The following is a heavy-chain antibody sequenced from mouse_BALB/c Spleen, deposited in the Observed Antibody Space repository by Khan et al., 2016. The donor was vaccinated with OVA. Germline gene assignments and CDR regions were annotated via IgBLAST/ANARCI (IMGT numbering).Heavy chain of an antibody. CDR2: VTYSGNT. V-gene: IGHV3-8*02. Sequence: EVQLQESGPSLVKPSQTLSLTCSVTGDSITSGFWNWIRKFPGNKFEYMGYVTYSGNTYYNPSLKSRISITRDTSKSQYYLQLNSVTTEDTATYFCARSYHSCIMDYWGQGTSVTVSS. CDR1: GDSITSGF. CDR3: ARSYHSCIMDY. D-gene: IGHD2-12*01. J-gene: IGHJ4*01.